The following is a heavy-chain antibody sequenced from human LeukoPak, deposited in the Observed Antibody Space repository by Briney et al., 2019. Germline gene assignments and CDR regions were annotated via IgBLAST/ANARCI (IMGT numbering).Heavy chain of an antibody. CDR2: IKSDGSEE. J-gene: IGHJ5*02. Sequence: PGGSLRLSCVGSGFTFNSFWMNWVRQAPGKGPEWVANIKSDGSEEYYVDSVKGRFTISRDNAENPLYLQMNSLRVEDTAVYFCRRGHWDDSAWDEGTPVTVSS. CDR3: RRGHWDDSA. D-gene: IGHD7-27*01. CDR1: GFTFNSFW. V-gene: IGHV3-7*01.